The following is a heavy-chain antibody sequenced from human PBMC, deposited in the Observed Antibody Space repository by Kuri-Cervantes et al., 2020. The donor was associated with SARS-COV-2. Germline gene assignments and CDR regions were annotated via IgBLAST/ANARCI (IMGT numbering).Heavy chain of an antibody. D-gene: IGHD1-26*01. CDR1: RSTFSSYG. CDR2: IWYGVSNK. Sequence: GESLKISCAASRSTFSSYGMQLVRQAPGKGLEWVAVIWYGVSNKYYADSVKGRFTISRDNSKNTLYLQMNSLRAEDTAVYYCAKDVAVGAHGVFDYWGQGTLVTVSS. V-gene: IGHV3-30*02. CDR3: AKDVAVGAHGVFDY. J-gene: IGHJ4*02.